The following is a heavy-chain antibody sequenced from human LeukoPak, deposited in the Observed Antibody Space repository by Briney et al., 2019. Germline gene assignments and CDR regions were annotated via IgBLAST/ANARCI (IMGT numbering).Heavy chain of an antibody. J-gene: IGHJ4*02. D-gene: IGHD2-21*02. CDR3: ARDPLAYCGGDCYFFFGY. V-gene: IGHV3-48*03. CDR1: GFTFSSYE. CDR2: ISSSGSTI. Sequence: RGSLRLSCAASGFTFSSYEMNWVRQAPGKGLEWVSYISSSGSTIYYADSVKGRFTISRDNAKNSLYLQMNSLRAEDTAVYYCARDPLAYCGGDCYFFFGYWGQGTLVTVSS.